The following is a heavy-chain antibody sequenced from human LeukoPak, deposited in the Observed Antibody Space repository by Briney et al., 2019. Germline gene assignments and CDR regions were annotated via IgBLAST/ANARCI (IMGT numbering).Heavy chain of an antibody. CDR3: ARGLNQYYFDS. CDR1: GFTFSSYA. CDR2: SHTSGST. D-gene: IGHD1-14*01. J-gene: IGHJ4*02. V-gene: IGHV4-4*07. Sequence: GSLRLSCAASGFTFSSYAMSWIRQPAGKGLEWIGRSHTSGSTYYIPSLKRRVTMSLDTSNNHFSLKLTSVTAADTALYYCARGLNQYYFDSWGQGILVTVSS.